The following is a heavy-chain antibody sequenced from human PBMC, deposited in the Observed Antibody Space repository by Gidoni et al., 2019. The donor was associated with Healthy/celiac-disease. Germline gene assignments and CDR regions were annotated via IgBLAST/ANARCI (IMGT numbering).Heavy chain of an antibody. D-gene: IGHD4-17*01. CDR2: INHSGST. V-gene: IGHV4-34*01. CDR1: GGSFSGYY. J-gene: IGHJ4*02. CDR3: AILYGDYEYVDY. Sequence: QVQLQQWGAGLLNPSETLSLTFPVYGGSFSGYYWSWIRQPPGKGLEWIGEINHSGSTNYNPSLKSRVTISVDTSKNQFSLKLSSVTAADTAVYYCAILYGDYEYVDYWGQGTLVTVSS.